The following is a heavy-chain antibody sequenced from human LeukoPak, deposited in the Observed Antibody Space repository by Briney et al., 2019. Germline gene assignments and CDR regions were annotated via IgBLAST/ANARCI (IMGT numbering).Heavy chain of an antibody. CDR2: ISGSGGST. CDR1: GFTFSSYA. D-gene: IGHD6-13*01. Sequence: GGSLRLSCAASGFTFSSYAMSWVRQAPGKGLEWVSAISGSGGSTYYADSVKGRFTISRDNSNNTLYLQMNSLRAEDTAVYYCAKVEGGRTAAGPNFDYWGQGTLVTVSS. J-gene: IGHJ4*02. V-gene: IGHV3-23*01. CDR3: AKVEGGRTAAGPNFDY.